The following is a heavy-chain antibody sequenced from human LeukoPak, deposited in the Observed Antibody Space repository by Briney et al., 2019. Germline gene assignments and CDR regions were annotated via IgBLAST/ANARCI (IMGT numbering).Heavy chain of an antibody. CDR1: GFIVSSNY. CDR2: IYSGGST. CDR3: ARNNASDI. Sequence: GGSLRLSCAASGFIVSSNYMSWVRQAPGKGLEWISVIYSGGSTYYADSVKGRFTISRDNSKNTLFLQMNSLRAEDTAVYYCARNNASDIWGQGTMVTVSS. V-gene: IGHV3-66*01. J-gene: IGHJ3*02.